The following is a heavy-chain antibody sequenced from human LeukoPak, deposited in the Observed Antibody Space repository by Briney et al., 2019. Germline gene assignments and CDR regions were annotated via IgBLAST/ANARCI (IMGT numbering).Heavy chain of an antibody. CDR3: AKDLRYYDFWSGYPSHYYGMDV. J-gene: IGHJ6*02. CDR1: GFTFSSYS. D-gene: IGHD3-3*01. Sequence: GGSLRLSCAASGFTFSSYSMNWVRQAPGKGLEWVSYISSSSSTIYYADSVKGRFTISRDNAKNSLYLQMNSLRAEDTAVYYCAKDLRYYDFWSGYPSHYYGMDVWGQGTTVTVSS. V-gene: IGHV3-48*01. CDR2: ISSSSSTI.